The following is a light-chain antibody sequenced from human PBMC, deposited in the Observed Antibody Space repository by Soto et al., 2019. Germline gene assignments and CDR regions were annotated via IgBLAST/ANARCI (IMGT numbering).Light chain of an antibody. V-gene: IGKV1-39*01. J-gene: IGKJ5*01. CDR2: AAS. CDR3: QQSYSNYPIT. Sequence: DIPMTQSPSSLSASVGDRVTITCRASQSISSYLNWYQQKPGKAPKLLIYAASSLQSGVPSRFSGSGSGTDFTLTISSLQPEDFATYYCQQSYSNYPITFGQGTRLEIK. CDR1: QSISSY.